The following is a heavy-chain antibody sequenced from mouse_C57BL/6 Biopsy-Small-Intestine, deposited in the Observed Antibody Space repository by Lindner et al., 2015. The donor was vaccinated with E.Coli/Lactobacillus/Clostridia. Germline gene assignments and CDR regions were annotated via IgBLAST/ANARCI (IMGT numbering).Heavy chain of an antibody. D-gene: IGHD4-1*01. V-gene: IGHV1-66*01. Sequence: VQLQESGPELVKPGASVKMSCKVSGYIFTDYYIHWLKQRPGQGLEWIGWIFPGGGNTKYNEKFKDKATLTADTSSSTAYMQLSSLTSEDSAVYYCARDWEICYFDVWGTGTTVTVSS. J-gene: IGHJ1*03. CDR2: IFPGGGNT. CDR1: GYIFTDYY. CDR3: ARDWEICYFDV.